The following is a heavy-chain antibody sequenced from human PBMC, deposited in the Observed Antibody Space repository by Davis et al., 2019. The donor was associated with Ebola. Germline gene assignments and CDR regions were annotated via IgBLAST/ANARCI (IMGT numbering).Heavy chain of an antibody. CDR2: IWYDGSNK. V-gene: IGHV3-33*01. J-gene: IGHJ3*02. Sequence: GESLKISCAASGFTFSSYGMHWVRQAPGKGLEWVAVIWYDGSNKYYADSVKGRFTISRDNSKNTLYLQMNSLRAEDTAVYYCAREKYDFWSGLDAFNIWGQGTMVTVSS. D-gene: IGHD3-3*01. CDR1: GFTFSSYG. CDR3: AREKYDFWSGLDAFNI.